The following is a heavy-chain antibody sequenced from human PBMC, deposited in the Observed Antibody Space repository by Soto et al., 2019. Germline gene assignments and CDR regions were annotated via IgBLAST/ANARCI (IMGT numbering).Heavy chain of an antibody. Sequence: GGSLRLSCLASGFTFSYYGMTWVRHVPGRGLEWVSSLNGAGGSTYYADSVRGRFTISRDNSQNTLFLQMNRLTVDDTAIYYCAAPRDEYGSGISWFTYGMDVWGQGTTVTVSS. CDR2: LNGAGGST. CDR3: AAPRDEYGSGISWFTYGMDV. J-gene: IGHJ6*02. CDR1: GFTFSYYG. D-gene: IGHD3-10*01. V-gene: IGHV3-23*01.